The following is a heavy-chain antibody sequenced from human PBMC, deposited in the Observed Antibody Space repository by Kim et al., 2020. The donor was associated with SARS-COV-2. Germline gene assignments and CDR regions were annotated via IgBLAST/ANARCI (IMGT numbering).Heavy chain of an antibody. Sequence: SETLSLTCAVYGGSFRGYYWSWIRQPPGKGLEWIGEINHSGSPNYNPSLKSRVTISVDTSKNQFSLKLSSVTAADTAVYYCARADYGSGSPFDYWGQGTLVTVSS. CDR3: ARADYGSGSPFDY. CDR1: GGSFRGYY. D-gene: IGHD3-10*01. CDR2: INHSGSP. V-gene: IGHV4-34*01. J-gene: IGHJ4*02.